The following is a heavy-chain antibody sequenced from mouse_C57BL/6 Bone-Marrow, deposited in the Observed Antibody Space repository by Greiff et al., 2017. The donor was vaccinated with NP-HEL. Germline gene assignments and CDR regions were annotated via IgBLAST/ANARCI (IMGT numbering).Heavy chain of an antibody. Sequence: VQLQQSGPGMVKPSQSLSLTCTVTGYSITSGYDWHWIRPFPGNKLEWMGYISYSGSTNYNPSLKSRISITHDTSKNHFFLKLNSVTTEDTATYYCARDTTGYFDYWGQGTTLTVSS. CDR2: ISYSGST. D-gene: IGHD2-14*01. V-gene: IGHV3-1*01. CDR3: ARDTTGYFDY. J-gene: IGHJ2*01. CDR1: GYSITSGYD.